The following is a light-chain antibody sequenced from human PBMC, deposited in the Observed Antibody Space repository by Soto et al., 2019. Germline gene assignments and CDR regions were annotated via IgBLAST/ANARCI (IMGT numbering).Light chain of an antibody. J-gene: IGKJ1*01. V-gene: IGKV1-5*01. CDR3: QQYHSYWT. CDR2: DAS. Sequence: DFQMTHSPSTLSASVGARFSITCRASQNIRSRLAWFKQKPGKAPKLLIYDASSLESGVPQRLSGSGSGTEFTLTISSMQTDDFSTYYCQQYHSYWTFGHGTKVDIK. CDR1: QNIRSR.